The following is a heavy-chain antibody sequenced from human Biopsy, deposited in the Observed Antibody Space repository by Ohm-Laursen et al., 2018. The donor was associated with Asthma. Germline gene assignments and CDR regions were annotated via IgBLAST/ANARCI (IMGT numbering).Heavy chain of an antibody. Sequence: TLSLTCVVSGDAMSTSGSYWGWIRQSTGKGLEWIGSIYYSGRTYYNPSLESRVTISADTSKNHFSLKVTSVTAADTAVYYCARAVSSSSYWYFDLWGRGDLVTVSS. V-gene: IGHV4-39*02. J-gene: IGHJ2*01. CDR2: IYYSGRT. CDR1: GDAMSTSGSY. D-gene: IGHD6-6*01. CDR3: ARAVSSSSYWYFDL.